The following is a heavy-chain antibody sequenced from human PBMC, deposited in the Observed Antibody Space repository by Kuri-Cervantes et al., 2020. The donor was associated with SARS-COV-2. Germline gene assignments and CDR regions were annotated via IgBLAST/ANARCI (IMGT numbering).Heavy chain of an antibody. V-gene: IGHV3-23*01. J-gene: IGHJ3*02. CDR2: INGGGDPT. Sequence: GESLKISCGASGFTFSHYAMSWFRQAPGKGLEWVSTINGGGDPTFYADSVKGRFTISRDNSKNMLYLQMSSLRAEDTAIYYCAKGTFDIWGQGTMVTVSS. CDR1: GFTFSHYA. CDR3: AKGTFDI.